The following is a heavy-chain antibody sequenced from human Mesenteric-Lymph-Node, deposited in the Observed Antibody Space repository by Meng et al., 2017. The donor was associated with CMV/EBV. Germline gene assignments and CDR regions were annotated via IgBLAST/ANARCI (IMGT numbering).Heavy chain of an antibody. CDR3: TGGRYCSSTSSDSGDY. D-gene: IGHD2-2*01. CDR1: YTCTGYY. Sequence: YTCTGYYMHWVRQAPERGLGWMERIHAGSSSTNEAQEYQGRIAMSRNTYIRTAYIELSILGSDDAAVYYCTGGRYCSSTSSDSGDYWGQGTLVTVSS. V-gene: IGHV1-2*06. CDR2: IHAGSSST. J-gene: IGHJ4*02.